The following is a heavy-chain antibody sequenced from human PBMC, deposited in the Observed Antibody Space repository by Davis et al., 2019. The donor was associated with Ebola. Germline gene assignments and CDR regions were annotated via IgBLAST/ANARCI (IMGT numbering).Heavy chain of an antibody. CDR3: ARLSSVAFDI. J-gene: IGHJ3*02. CDR2: IYYSGST. V-gene: IGHV4-39*01. Sequence: SETLSLTCTVSGGSISSSSYYWGWIRQPPGKGLEWIGSIYYSGSTYYNPSLKSRVTISVDTSKNQFSLKLSSVTAADTAVYYCARLSSVAFDIWGQGTMVTVSS. CDR1: GGSISSSSYY.